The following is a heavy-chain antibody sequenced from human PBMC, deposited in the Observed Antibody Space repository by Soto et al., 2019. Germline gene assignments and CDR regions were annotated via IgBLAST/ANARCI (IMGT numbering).Heavy chain of an antibody. D-gene: IGHD6-19*01. CDR2: ISSSGSTI. CDR3: ARVRGSSGWYSQGMDV. CDR1: GFTFSDYY. J-gene: IGHJ6*02. V-gene: IGHV3-11*01. Sequence: QVQLVESGGGLVKPGGSLRLSCAASGFTFSDYYISWIRQAPGKGLGWVSYISSSGSTIYYADSVKGQFTISRDNAKNSLYLQMNSLRAEDTAVYYCARVRGSSGWYSQGMDVWGQGTTVTGSS.